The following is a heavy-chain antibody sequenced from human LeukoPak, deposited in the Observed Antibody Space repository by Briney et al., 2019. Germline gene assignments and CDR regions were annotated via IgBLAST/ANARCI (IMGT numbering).Heavy chain of an antibody. CDR1: GFTFSSYG. J-gene: IGHJ2*01. D-gene: IGHD4-17*01. Sequence: GGSLRLSCAASGFTFSSYGMHWVRQAPGKGLEWAAVIWYDGSNKYYADSVKGRLTISRDNSKNTLYLQMNSLRAEDAAVYYCARGGRGYGDYGYFDLWGRGTLVTVSS. CDR2: IWYDGSNK. CDR3: ARGGRGYGDYGYFDL. V-gene: IGHV3-33*01.